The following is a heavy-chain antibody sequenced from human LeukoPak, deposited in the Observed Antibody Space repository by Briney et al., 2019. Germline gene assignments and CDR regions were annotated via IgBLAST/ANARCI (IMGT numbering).Heavy chain of an antibody. CDR2: IKQDGSDI. V-gene: IGHV3-7*05. Sequence: GGSLRLSCVASGLTFSNYWMSWVRQAPGKGLEWVANIKQDGSDIYYVDSVKGRFTISRDNAKNSLYLQMDSLRADDTAVYYCATDFPGYWGQGTLVTVSS. CDR3: ATDFPGY. CDR1: GLTFSNYW. J-gene: IGHJ4*02.